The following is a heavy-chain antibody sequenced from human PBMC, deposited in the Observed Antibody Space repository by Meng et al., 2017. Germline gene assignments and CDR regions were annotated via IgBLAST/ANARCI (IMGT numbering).Heavy chain of an antibody. D-gene: IGHD3-10*01. CDR3: ARVRRWAFDI. CDR2: INHSGST. CDR1: GGSFSGYY. J-gene: IGHJ3*02. V-gene: IGHV4-34*01. Sequence: QVQLQQWGAGLLKPSETLSLTCAVYGGSFSGYYWSWIRQPPGKGLEWIGEINHSGSTNYNPSLKSRVTISVDTSKNQFSLKLSSVTAADTAVHYCARVRRWAFDIWGQGTMVTVSS.